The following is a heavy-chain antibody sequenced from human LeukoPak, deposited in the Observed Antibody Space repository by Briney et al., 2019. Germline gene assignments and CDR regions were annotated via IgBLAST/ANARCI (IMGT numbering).Heavy chain of an antibody. CDR2: IYHSGST. D-gene: IGHD6-6*01. V-gene: IGHV4-4*02. J-gene: IGHJ4*02. CDR1: GGSISSSNW. Sequence: SETLSLTCAVSGGSISSSNWWSWVRQPPGKGLEWIGEIYHSGSTNYNPSLKSRVTISVDKSKNQFSLKLSSVTAADTAVYYFARDMQLVAYYFDYWGQGTLVSVSS. CDR3: ARDMQLVAYYFDY.